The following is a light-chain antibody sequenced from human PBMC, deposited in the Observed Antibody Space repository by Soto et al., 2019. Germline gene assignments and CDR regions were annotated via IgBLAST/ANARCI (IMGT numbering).Light chain of an antibody. Sequence: ENVLTQSPGTLSLSPGERATLSCRASQSISSSYLAWYQQKPGQAPRFLIYGASSRATGIPDRFSGSGSGTDFTLTISRLEPEDFAVYYCQQYGSSLITFGQGTRLEIK. CDR3: QQYGSSLIT. V-gene: IGKV3-20*01. CDR2: GAS. J-gene: IGKJ5*01. CDR1: QSISSSY.